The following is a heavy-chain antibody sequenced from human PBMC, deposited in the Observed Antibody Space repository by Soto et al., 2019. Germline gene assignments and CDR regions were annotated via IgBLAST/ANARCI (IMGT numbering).Heavy chain of an antibody. CDR3: ARSYWLEYRRTMILVDP. Sequence: PSETLSLTCAVYGGSCSGYYWSWIRQPPGKGLEWIGEINHSGSTNYNPSLKSRVTISVDTSKNQFSLKLSSGTAADTAVYYCARSYWLEYRRTMILVDPLDLGTLVTVA. D-gene: IGHD2-21*01. V-gene: IGHV4-34*01. J-gene: IGHJ5*02. CDR2: INHSGST. CDR1: GGSCSGYY.